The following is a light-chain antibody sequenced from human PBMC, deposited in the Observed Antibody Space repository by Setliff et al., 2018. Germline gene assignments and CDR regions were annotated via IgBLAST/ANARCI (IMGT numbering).Light chain of an antibody. Sequence: QSVLTQPASVSGSPGQSITISCTGSSSDLGDNNFASWYQQHPGKAPKLLFYAVNKRPSGVSNRFSASKSADTASLTISGLQAEDEADYYCNSYTTSNTEVFGTGTKGTV. J-gene: IGLJ1*01. CDR3: NSYTTSNTEV. CDR2: AVN. CDR1: SSDLGDNNF. V-gene: IGLV2-14*01.